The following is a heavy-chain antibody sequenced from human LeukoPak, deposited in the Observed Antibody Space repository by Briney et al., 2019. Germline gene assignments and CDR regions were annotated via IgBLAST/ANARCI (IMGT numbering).Heavy chain of an antibody. CDR2: ISYDGSNK. Sequence: GGSLRLSCAASGFTFSSYGMHWVRQAPGKGLEWVAVISYDGSNKYYADSVKGRFTISRDNSKNTLYLQMNSLRAEDTAVYYCAKEGAPPHYGDLYYFGYWGQGTLVTVSS. CDR3: AKEGAPPHYGDLYYFGY. J-gene: IGHJ4*02. CDR1: GFTFSSYG. D-gene: IGHD4-17*01. V-gene: IGHV3-30*18.